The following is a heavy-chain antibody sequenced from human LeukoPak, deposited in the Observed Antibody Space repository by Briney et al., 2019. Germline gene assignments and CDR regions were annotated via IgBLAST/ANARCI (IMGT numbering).Heavy chain of an antibody. D-gene: IGHD1-26*01. CDR2: TFAGYSYT. J-gene: IGHJ4*02. CDR1: GYNFTPYW. V-gene: IGHV5-51*01. Sequence: GESLKISCQSSGYNFTPYWIVWVRQMPGKGLEWMGITFAGYSYTIYSPSFQGQVTISADRSTSTAYLQWSSLKASDTAIYYCARSALSSGSLYYFEYWGQGTLVTVSS. CDR3: ARSALSSGSLYYFEY.